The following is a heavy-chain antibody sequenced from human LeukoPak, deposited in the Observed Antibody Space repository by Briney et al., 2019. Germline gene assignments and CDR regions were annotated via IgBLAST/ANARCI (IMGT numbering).Heavy chain of an antibody. Sequence: ASVKLSFTGSGYAFTSCGISWGWQRPGPGLEWMWRISAYNGNTNDAQKLQGRVTMTTDTYTSTAYMELRSLRSDDTAVYYCARDSGYNYGLLFDYWGQGTLVTVSS. V-gene: IGHV1-18*01. CDR3: ARDSGYNYGLLFDY. J-gene: IGHJ4*02. D-gene: IGHD5-18*01. CDR1: GYAFTSCG. CDR2: ISAYNGNT.